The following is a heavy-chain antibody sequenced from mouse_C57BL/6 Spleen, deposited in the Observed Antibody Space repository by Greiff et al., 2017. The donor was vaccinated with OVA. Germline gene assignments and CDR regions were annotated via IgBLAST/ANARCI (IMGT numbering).Heavy chain of an antibody. CDR3: ARSYVDYAMDY. J-gene: IGHJ4*01. CDR1: GFTFSDYG. CDR2: ISNLAYSI. D-gene: IGHD2-12*01. Sequence: DVMLVESGGGLVQPGGSLKLSCAASGFTFSDYGMAWVRQAPRKGPEWVAFISNLAYSIYYADTVTGRFTISRENAKNTLYLEMSSLRSEDTAMYYCARSYVDYAMDYWGQGTSVTVSS. V-gene: IGHV5-15*01.